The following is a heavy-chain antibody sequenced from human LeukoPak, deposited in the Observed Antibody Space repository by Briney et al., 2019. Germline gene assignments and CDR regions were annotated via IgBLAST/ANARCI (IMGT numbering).Heavy chain of an antibody. V-gene: IGHV1-8*01. D-gene: IGHD6-13*01. CDR2: MNPNSGAT. CDR3: AKSKYSSSWYYFDC. CDR1: GYTFTSYD. Sequence: ASVKVSCKASGYTFTSYDFNWLRQATGQGPEWMGWMNPNSGATGYAQKFQGRITMTRSASINTAYMELTDLRSEDTAVYYCAKSKYSSSWYYFDCWGQGTLVTVSS. J-gene: IGHJ4*02.